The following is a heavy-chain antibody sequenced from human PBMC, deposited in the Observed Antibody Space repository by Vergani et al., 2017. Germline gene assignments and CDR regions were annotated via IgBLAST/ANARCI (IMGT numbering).Heavy chain of an antibody. D-gene: IGHD4-17*01. Sequence: QVTLKESGPALVKPTETLTLTCTVSGFSLSNASMGVSWIRQPPGKALEWLAHIFSNDENSYSTSLKSRLTISKDTSKSQVVLTMTNMDPVDTATYYWARIEHGDYPYYFDYWGQGTLVTVSS. V-gene: IGHV2-26*01. CDR3: ARIEHGDYPYYFDY. CDR2: IFSNDEN. J-gene: IGHJ4*02. CDR1: GFSLSNASMG.